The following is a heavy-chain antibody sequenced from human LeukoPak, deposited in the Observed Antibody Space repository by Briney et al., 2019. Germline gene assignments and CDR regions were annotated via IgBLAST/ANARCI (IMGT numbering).Heavy chain of an antibody. D-gene: IGHD5-12*01. J-gene: IGHJ4*02. CDR2: IYPGEYDI. CDR1: GYSFSNYW. CDR3: ARHHFGYSGYDSDY. V-gene: IGHV5-51*01. Sequence: GESLKISCKGSGYSFSNYWIGWVRQMPGKGLEWMGIIYPGEYDIRYSPSFQGQVTISADKSISTAYLQWSSLKASDTAMYYCARHHFGYSGYDSDYWGQGTLVTVSS.